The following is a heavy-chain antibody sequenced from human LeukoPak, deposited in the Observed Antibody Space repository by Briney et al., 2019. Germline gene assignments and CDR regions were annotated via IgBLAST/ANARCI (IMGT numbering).Heavy chain of an antibody. Sequence: PGGSPRLSCAASGFTFSSYSMNWVRQAPGKGLEWVSYIGTSSSTIYYADSVKGRFTISRDNAKNSLYLQMNSLRDEDTAVYYCARHDYGGNSGDYWGQGTLFTVSS. J-gene: IGHJ4*02. CDR1: GFTFSSYS. CDR3: ARHDYGGNSGDY. CDR2: IGTSSSTI. V-gene: IGHV3-48*02. D-gene: IGHD4-23*01.